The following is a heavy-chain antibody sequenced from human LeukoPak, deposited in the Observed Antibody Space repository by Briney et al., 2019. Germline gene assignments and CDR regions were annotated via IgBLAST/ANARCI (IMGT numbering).Heavy chain of an antibody. Sequence: SETLSLTCTVSGGSISGTSYYWGWIRQPPGKGLEWIGSIYYSGSTYYNPSLKSRVTISVDTSKNQFSLKLSSVTAADTAVYYCARAIRRYSGYDYWGQGTLVTVSS. V-gene: IGHV4-39*07. CDR3: ARAIRRYSGYDY. CDR2: IYYSGST. CDR1: GGSISGTSYY. J-gene: IGHJ4*02. D-gene: IGHD5-12*01.